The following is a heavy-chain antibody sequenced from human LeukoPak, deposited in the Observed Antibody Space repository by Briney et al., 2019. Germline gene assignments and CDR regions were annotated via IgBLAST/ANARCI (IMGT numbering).Heavy chain of an antibody. CDR2: ITAYNGNT. V-gene: IGHV1-18*01. D-gene: IGHD6-19*01. CDR3: ARGGKKNTSGWYFAFDI. CDR1: GYTFTSYG. Sequence: ASVKVSCKASGYTFTSYGISWVRQAPGQGLEWMGWITAYNGNTNYAQKLQGRVTMTTDTSTSTAYMELRSLRSDDTAVYYCARGGKKNTSGWYFAFDIWGQGTMVTVSS. J-gene: IGHJ3*02.